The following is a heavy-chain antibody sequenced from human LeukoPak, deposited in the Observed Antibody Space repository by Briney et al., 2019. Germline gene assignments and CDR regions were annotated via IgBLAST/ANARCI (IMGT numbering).Heavy chain of an antibody. J-gene: IGHJ4*02. Sequence: GGSLRLSCAASGFTVSSNYMGWVRQAPGKGLEWVSVIYSGGSTYYADSVKGRFTISRDNSKSTLYIQMNSVRAEDTAVYYCARAKPKNMVRGLIMRRESRYYFDYWGQGTLVTVSS. CDR2: IYSGGST. CDR3: ARAKPKNMVRGLIMRRESRYYFDY. CDR1: GFTVSSNY. D-gene: IGHD3-10*01. V-gene: IGHV3-53*01.